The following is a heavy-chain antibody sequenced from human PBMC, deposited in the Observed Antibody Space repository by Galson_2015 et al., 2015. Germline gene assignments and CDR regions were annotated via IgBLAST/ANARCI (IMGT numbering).Heavy chain of an antibody. J-gene: IGHJ6*02. CDR3: ARDLQGGMDV. CDR2: IRNSGSSGSTI. Sequence: SLRLSCAASGFTFSDYAMSWIRQAPGKGLEWVSYIRNSGSSGSTIYDADSVKGRFTISRDNAKISLYLQMNSLRAEDTAVYYCARDLQGGMDVWGQGTTVTVSS. V-gene: IGHV3-11*04. CDR1: GFTFSDYA.